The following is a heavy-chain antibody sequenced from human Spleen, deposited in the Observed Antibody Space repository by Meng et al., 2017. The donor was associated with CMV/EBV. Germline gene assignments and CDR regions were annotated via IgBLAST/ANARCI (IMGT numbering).Heavy chain of an antibody. J-gene: IGHJ4*02. CDR3: AREVGDSSGTDY. CDR1: GASINSGDYY. D-gene: IGHD3-22*01. CDR2: IHYSGAI. Sequence: VSGASINSGDYYWSWIRQPPGKGLEWIGYIHYSGAIYYNLSLKSRVTISVDMSKIQFSLMLSSVTAADTAVYYCAREVGDSSGTDYWGQGTLVTVSS. V-gene: IGHV4-30-4*08.